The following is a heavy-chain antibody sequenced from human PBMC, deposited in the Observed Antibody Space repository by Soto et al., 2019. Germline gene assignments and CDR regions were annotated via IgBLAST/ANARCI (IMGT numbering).Heavy chain of an antibody. J-gene: IGHJ4*02. Sequence: QPGGSLRLSCAASGYTFSGSAMHWVRQASGKGLEWVGRIRSKANSYATAYAASVKGRFTISRDDSKNTAYLQMNSLKTEDTAVYYCTRPFYCGGDCYSDYWGQGTLVTVSS. V-gene: IGHV3-73*01. D-gene: IGHD2-21*02. CDR2: IRSKANSYAT. CDR3: TRPFYCGGDCYSDY. CDR1: GYTFSGSA.